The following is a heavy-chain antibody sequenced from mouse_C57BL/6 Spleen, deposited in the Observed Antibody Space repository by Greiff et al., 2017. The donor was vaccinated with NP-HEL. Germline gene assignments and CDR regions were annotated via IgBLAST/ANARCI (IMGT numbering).Heavy chain of an antibody. CDR3: ARSSTGTGFAY. Sequence: SASGFTFTDYYMSWVRQPPGKALEWLGFIRHKAHGYTTEYSASVKGRFTISRDNSQSILYLQMNALRAEDSATYYCARSSTGTGFAYWGQGTLVTVSA. CDR1: GFTFTDYY. V-gene: IGHV7-3*01. J-gene: IGHJ3*01. CDR2: IRHKAHGYTT. D-gene: IGHD4-1*02.